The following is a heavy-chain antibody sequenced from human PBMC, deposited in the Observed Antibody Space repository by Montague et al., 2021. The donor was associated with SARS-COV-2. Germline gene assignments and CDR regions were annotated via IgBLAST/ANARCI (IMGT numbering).Heavy chain of an antibody. Sequence: TLSLTCTVSGGSISSGGYYWSWIRQHPGKGLEWIGYIYYSGSTYYNPSLKSRVTISVDTSKNQFSLKLSSVTAADTAVYYCARVRGLTIFGVVDPFDYWGQGTLVTVSS. CDR3: ARVRGLTIFGVVDPFDY. D-gene: IGHD3-3*01. J-gene: IGHJ4*02. V-gene: IGHV4-31*03. CDR1: GGSISSGGYY. CDR2: IYYSGST.